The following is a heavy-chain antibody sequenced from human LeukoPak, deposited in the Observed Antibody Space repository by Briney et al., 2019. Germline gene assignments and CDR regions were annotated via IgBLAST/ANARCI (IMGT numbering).Heavy chain of an antibody. Sequence: GASVKVSCKASGYTFTGYYMHWVRQAPGQGLEWMGWINPNSGGTNYAQKLQGRVTMTTDTSTSTAYMELRSLRSDDTAVYYCARDKGGYSGYDQGFDYWGQGTLVTVSS. V-gene: IGHV1-2*02. CDR3: ARDKGGYSGYDQGFDY. CDR1: GYTFTGYY. J-gene: IGHJ4*02. CDR2: INPNSGGT. D-gene: IGHD5-12*01.